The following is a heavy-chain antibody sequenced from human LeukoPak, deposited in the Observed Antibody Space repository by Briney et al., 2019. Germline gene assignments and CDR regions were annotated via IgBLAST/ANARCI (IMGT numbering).Heavy chain of an antibody. J-gene: IGHJ5*02. V-gene: IGHV3-11*05. D-gene: IGHD2-2*01. CDR3: ARDTSDCSSTSCQNWFDP. CDR1: GFTFSDYY. CDR2: ISSSSSYT. Sequence: PGGSLRLSCAASGFTFSDYYMSWIRQAPGKGLEWVSYISSSSSYTNYADSVKGRFTISRDNAKNSLYLQMNSLRAEDTAVYYCARDTSDCSSTSCQNWFDPWGQGTRVTVSS.